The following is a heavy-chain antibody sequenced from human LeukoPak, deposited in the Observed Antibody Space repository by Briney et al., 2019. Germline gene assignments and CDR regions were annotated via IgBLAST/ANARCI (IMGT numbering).Heavy chain of an antibody. J-gene: IGHJ6*03. CDR1: GGSISSSSYY. CDR3: ARDMTGSYYYYMDV. V-gene: IGHV4-39*07. CDR2: IYYSGST. Sequence: SETLSLTCTVSGGSISSSSYYWGWIRQPPGKGLEWIGSIYYSGSTYYNPSLKGRVTISVDTSKNQFSLKLSSVTAADTAVYYCARDMTGSYYYYMDVWGKGTTVTVSS. D-gene: IGHD1-14*01.